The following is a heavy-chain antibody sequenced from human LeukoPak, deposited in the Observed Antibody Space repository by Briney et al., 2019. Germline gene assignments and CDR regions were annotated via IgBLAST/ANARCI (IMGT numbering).Heavy chain of an antibody. CDR1: GFTFSSYE. CDR3: ARASYYYDSQSDY. Sequence: GGSLRLSCAASGFTFSSYEMNWVRQAPGKGLEWVSYISSSGSTIYYADSVKGRFTISRDNAKNSLYLQMNSLRAEDTAVYYCARASYYYDSQSDYWGQGTLVTVSS. V-gene: IGHV3-48*03. CDR2: ISSSGSTI. D-gene: IGHD3-22*01. J-gene: IGHJ4*02.